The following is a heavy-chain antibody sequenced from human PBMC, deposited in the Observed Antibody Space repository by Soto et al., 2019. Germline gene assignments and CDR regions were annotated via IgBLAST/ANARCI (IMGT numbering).Heavy chain of an antibody. CDR3: AAYTHKGY. Sequence: EEQLVESGVVWVQPGGSLRLSCAASGFTVSNNYMSWVRQAPGKGLEWVSLLYIGGSTYYADSVKCRFTMARDSSKNTLDRQMNSLRAEDRAMYYCAAYTHKGYWGQGTLVPVSS. CDR2: LYIGGST. D-gene: IGHD3-16*01. V-gene: IGHV3-66*01. J-gene: IGHJ4*02. CDR1: GFTVSNNY.